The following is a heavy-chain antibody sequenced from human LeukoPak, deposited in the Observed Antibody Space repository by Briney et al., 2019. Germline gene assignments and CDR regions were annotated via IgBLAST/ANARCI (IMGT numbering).Heavy chain of an antibody. V-gene: IGHV4-59*01. CDR1: GGSISGYY. CDR3: ARLRGNYFPDY. J-gene: IGHJ4*02. D-gene: IGHD4-11*01. Sequence: PSETLSLTCTVSGGSISGYYWTWIRQPPGKGLEWIGYIYYSGSTNYNPSLKSGVTISVDTSKNQFSLRLSSVTAADTAVYYCARLRGNYFPDYWGQGTLVTVSS. CDR2: IYYSGST.